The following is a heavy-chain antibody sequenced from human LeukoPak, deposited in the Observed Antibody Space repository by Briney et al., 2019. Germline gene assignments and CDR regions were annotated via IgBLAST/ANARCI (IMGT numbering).Heavy chain of an antibody. CDR2: IKSKTDGGTT. Sequence: SGGSLRLPCAASGFTFSNAWMSWVRQAPGKGLEWVGRIKSKTDGGTTDYAAPVKGRFTISRDDSKNTLYLQMNSLKTEDTAVYYCTTEFYTTVTVDHDYWGQGTLVTVSS. CDR3: TTEFYTTVTVDHDY. V-gene: IGHV3-15*01. J-gene: IGHJ4*02. CDR1: GFTFSNAW. D-gene: IGHD4-17*01.